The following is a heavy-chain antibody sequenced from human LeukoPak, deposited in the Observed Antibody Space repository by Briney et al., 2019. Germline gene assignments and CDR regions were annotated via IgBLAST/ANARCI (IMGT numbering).Heavy chain of an antibody. CDR3: ASSYGSGSYYP. V-gene: IGHV4-59*01. J-gene: IGHJ5*02. CDR1: GGSISSYY. CDR2: IYYSGST. D-gene: IGHD3-10*01. Sequence: SETLSLTCTVSGGSISSYYWSWIRQPPGKGLEWIGYIYYSGSTNYNPSLKRRVTISVDTSKNQFSLKLSSVTAADTAVYYCASSYGSGSYYPWGQGTLVTVSS.